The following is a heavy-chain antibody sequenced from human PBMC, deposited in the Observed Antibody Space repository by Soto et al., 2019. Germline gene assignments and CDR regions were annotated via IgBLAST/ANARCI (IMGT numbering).Heavy chain of an antibody. D-gene: IGHD2-2*01. CDR1: GASIYTYY. CDR3: GGYCSSYICREYHFFALEV. CDR2: ISDGRNT. V-gene: IGHV4-59*01. J-gene: IGHJ6*02. Sequence: SDTLSLTCNVSGASIYTYYWNWLQKSPGKGLEWSGYISDGRNTNYTRSLYRRVTMSLHTCKTQVSLKLSAVSGAGTARYFCGGYCSSYICREYHFFALEVWGHGTTVTVSS.